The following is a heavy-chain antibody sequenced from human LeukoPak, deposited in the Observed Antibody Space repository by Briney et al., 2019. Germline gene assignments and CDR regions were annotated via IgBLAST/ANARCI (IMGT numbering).Heavy chain of an antibody. CDR1: GFTVSSNY. CDR2: IYSGGST. CDR3: ARDGGSGSNYNYHYYGMDV. V-gene: IGHV3-66*01. Sequence: PGGSLRLSCAASGFTVSSNYMSWVRQAPGKGLEWVSVIYSGGSTYYADSVKGRFTISRDNSKNTLYLQMNSLRAEDTAVYYCARDGGSGSNYNYHYYGMDVWGQGTTVTVSS. D-gene: IGHD3-10*01. J-gene: IGHJ6*02.